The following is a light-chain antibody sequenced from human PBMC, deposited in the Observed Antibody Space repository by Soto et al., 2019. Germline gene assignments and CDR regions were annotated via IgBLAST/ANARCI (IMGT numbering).Light chain of an antibody. CDR1: EGVGGH. V-gene: IGKV1-5*03. CDR2: EAS. Sequence: IQMTQSPNTLSASVGDSVSFTCRASEGVGGHLAWYQQKSGNAPKLLIYEASALESGVPSRLSGSGYATEFTLNINGLLPEDFVTYYCQPYNNWRPVGQGTKVDSK. CDR3: QPYNNWRP. J-gene: IGKJ1*01.